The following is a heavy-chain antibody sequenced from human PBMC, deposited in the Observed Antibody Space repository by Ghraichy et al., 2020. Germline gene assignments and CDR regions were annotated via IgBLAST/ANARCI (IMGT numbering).Heavy chain of an antibody. CDR3: AKDWVGYTYGNNYYGMDV. CDR2: ISGDGGGT. CDR1: GFIFENYV. Sequence: SCAGSGFIFENYVMHWVRQVPGKGLEWVSLISGDGGGTYYADSVKGRFTISRDNNKNSLYLQMKSLRTEDTALYFCAKDWVGYTYGNNYYGMDVWGQGTTVTVSS. D-gene: IGHD5-18*01. J-gene: IGHJ6*02. V-gene: IGHV3-43*02.